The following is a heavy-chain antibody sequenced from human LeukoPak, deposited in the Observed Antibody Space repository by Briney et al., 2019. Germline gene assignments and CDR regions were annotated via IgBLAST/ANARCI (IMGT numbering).Heavy chain of an antibody. V-gene: IGHV5-51*01. CDR1: GYSFTSYW. J-gene: IGHJ4*02. CDR2: IYPGDSDT. CDR3: ARLPINHYDSSGYEGSYFDY. D-gene: IGHD3-22*01. Sequence: GESLKISCKGSGYSFTSYWIGWVRQMPGKGLEWMGIIYPGDSDTRYSPSFQGQVTISADKSICTAYLQWSSLKASDTAMYYCARLPINHYDSSGYEGSYFDYWGQGTLVTVSS.